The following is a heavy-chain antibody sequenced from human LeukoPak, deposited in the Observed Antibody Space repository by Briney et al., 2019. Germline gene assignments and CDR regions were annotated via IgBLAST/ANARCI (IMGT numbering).Heavy chain of an antibody. D-gene: IGHD4-11*01. CDR3: ANPPTVTSLHY. J-gene: IGHJ4*02. CDR2: MSGSGGST. CDR1: GFTLTTYA. Sequence: GGSLRLSCAASGFTLTTYAMTWVRQAPGKGLEWVSGMSGSGGSTYYADSVKGRFTISRDNSKNTLYLQMNTLRAEDTAIYYCANPPTVTSLHYWGQGTLVTVSS. V-gene: IGHV3-23*01.